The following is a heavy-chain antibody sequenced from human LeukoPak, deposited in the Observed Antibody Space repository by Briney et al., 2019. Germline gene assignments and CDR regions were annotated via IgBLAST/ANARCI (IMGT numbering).Heavy chain of an antibody. J-gene: IGHJ5*01. Sequence: PGGSLRLSCAASGFTDYGMSWVRQAPGKGLEWVSGINWNGGTTTYADSVKGRFIISRDNAKNSLYLQMNSLRAEDTAVYYCVREPGAPRGWFDSWGQGTLVTVSS. V-gene: IGHV3-20*04. CDR2: INWNGGTT. CDR3: VREPGAPRGWFDS. D-gene: IGHD7-27*01. CDR1: GFTDYG.